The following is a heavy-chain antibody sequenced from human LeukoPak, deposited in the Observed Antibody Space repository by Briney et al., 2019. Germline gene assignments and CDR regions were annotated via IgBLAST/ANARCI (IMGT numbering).Heavy chain of an antibody. CDR3: ATNIGYYDSSGYYHGPYYYGMDV. V-gene: IGHV4-59*01. J-gene: IGHJ6*02. CDR1: GGXISSYY. Sequence: SETLSLTCTVSGGXISSYYCSWIRQPPGKGLEWIGYIYYSGSTNYNPSLKSRVTISVDTSKNQFSLKLSSVTAADTAVYYCATNIGYYDSSGYYHGPYYYGMDVWGQGTTVTVSS. CDR2: IYYSGST. D-gene: IGHD3-22*01.